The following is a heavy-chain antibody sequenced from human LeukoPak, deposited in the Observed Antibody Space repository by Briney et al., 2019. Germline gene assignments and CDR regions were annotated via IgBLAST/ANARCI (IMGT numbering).Heavy chain of an antibody. D-gene: IGHD3-10*01. Sequence: PGGSLRLSCAASGFTFSSYWMHWVRQAPGKGLVWVSRINTDGSSTSYADSVKGRFTISRDNAKNTLYLQMNSLRAEDTALYHCARVPRSGLYYFDYWGQGTLVTVSS. V-gene: IGHV3-74*01. CDR3: ARVPRSGLYYFDY. J-gene: IGHJ4*02. CDR1: GFTFSSYW. CDR2: INTDGSST.